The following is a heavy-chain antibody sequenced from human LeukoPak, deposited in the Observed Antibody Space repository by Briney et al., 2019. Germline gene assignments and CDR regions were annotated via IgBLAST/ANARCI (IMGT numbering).Heavy chain of an antibody. Sequence: GGSLRLSCAASGFTFSSYAMSWVRQAPGKGLVWVSRINGGGGSTNYADSVKGRFTISRDNAKNTLYLQMNSLRAEDTAVYYCARALADTRNGMDVWGQGTTVTVSS. CDR2: INGGGGST. CDR1: GFTFSSYA. D-gene: IGHD6-19*01. V-gene: IGHV3-74*01. CDR3: ARALADTRNGMDV. J-gene: IGHJ6*02.